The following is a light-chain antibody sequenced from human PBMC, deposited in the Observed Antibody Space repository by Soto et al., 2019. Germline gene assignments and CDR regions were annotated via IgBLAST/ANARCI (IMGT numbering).Light chain of an antibody. CDR1: QSLGGS. CDR3: KQYKNGWT. Sequence: IVMTQSPATLSVSPGETATLSCRASQSLGGSLAWYQQKPGQAPRLLIYGASTRVTGIQARFSGSGSGTDFTLTIRSLQSEDFAVYYCKQYKNGWTFGQGTKVDIK. V-gene: IGKV3-15*01. CDR2: GAS. J-gene: IGKJ1*01.